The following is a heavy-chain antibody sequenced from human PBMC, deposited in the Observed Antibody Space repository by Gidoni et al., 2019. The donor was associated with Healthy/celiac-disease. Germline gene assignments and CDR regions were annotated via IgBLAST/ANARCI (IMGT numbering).Heavy chain of an antibody. CDR1: GGSFSGYY. J-gene: IGHJ1*01. CDR3: ARGHRGSYYGGVYFQH. Sequence: QVQLQQWGAGLLKPSETLSLTCAVYGGSFSGYYWSWIRQPPGKGLEWIGEINHSGSTNYNPSLKSRVTISVDTSKNQFSLKLSSVTAADTAVYYCARGHRGSYYGGVYFQHWGQGTLVTVSS. V-gene: IGHV4-34*01. D-gene: IGHD1-26*01. CDR2: INHSGST.